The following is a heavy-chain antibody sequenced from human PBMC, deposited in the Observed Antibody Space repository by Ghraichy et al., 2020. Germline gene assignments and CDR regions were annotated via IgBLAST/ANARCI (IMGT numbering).Heavy chain of an antibody. V-gene: IGHV4-39*07. CDR3: ARASGRSYDFWSGYYDYDAFDI. CDR1: GGSISSSSYY. D-gene: IGHD3-3*01. Sequence: SETLSLTCTVSGGSISSSSYYWGWIRQPPGKGLEWIGSIYYSGSTYYNPSLKSRVTISVDTSKNQFSLKLSSVTAADTAVYYCARASGRSYDFWSGYYDYDAFDIWGQGTMVTVSS. J-gene: IGHJ3*02. CDR2: IYYSGST.